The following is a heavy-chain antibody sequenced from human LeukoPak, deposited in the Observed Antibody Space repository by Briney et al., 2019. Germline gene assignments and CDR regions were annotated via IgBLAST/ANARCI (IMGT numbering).Heavy chain of an antibody. J-gene: IGHJ4*02. CDR3: ARDLGSSPGFDY. D-gene: IGHD6-6*01. Sequence: SETLSLTCTVSGGSISSYFWNWIRQPAGKGLEWVGRIYASGSTNYNPSLKSRVTMSVDTSKNQFSLKLTSVTAADTAVYYCARDLGSSPGFDYWGQGTLVTVSS. CDR2: IYASGST. CDR1: GGSISSYF. V-gene: IGHV4-4*07.